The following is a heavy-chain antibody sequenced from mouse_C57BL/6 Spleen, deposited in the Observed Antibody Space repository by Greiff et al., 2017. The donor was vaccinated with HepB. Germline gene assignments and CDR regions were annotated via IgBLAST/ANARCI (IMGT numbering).Heavy chain of an antibody. J-gene: IGHJ2*01. CDR1: GFTFTDYY. D-gene: IGHD2-3*01. CDR2: IRNKANGYTT. CDR3: ARYPRIYDGYYPDY. Sequence: EVHLVESGGGLVQPGGSLSLSCAASGFTFTDYYMSWVRQPPGKALEWLGFIRNKANGYTTEYSASVKGRFTISRDNSQRILYLQMNALRAEDSATYYCARYPRIYDGYYPDYWGQGTTLTVSS. V-gene: IGHV7-3*01.